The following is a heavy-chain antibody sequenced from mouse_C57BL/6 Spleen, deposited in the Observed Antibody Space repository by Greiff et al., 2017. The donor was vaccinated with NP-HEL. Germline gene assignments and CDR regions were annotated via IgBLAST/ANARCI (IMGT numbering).Heavy chain of an antibody. V-gene: IGHV5-17*01. Sequence: EVHLVESGGGLVKPGGSLKLSCAASGFTFSDYGMHWVRQAPEKGLEWVAYISSGSSTIYYADTVKGRFTISRDNAKKTLFLQMTSLRSDDTAMYYCASRGAMDYWGQGTSVTVSS. J-gene: IGHJ4*01. CDR1: GFTFSDYG. CDR3: ASRGAMDY. CDR2: ISSGSSTI.